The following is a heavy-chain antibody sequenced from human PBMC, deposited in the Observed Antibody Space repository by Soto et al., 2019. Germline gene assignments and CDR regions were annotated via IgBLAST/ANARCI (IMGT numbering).Heavy chain of an antibody. D-gene: IGHD6-13*01. CDR2: INHSGST. CDR3: GRSFGVAAAGPFDY. CDR1: GGSISSYY. J-gene: IGHJ4*02. V-gene: IGHV4-34*09. Sequence: SETLSLTCTVSGGSISSYYWSWIRQPPGKGLEWIGEINHSGSTYYNPSLKSRVTISVDTSKNQFSLKLSSVTAADTAVYYCGRSFGVAAAGPFDYWGQGTLVTVSS.